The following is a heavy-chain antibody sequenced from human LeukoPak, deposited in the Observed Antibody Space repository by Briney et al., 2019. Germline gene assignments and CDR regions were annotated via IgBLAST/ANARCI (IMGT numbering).Heavy chain of an antibody. CDR1: GYTFTSYG. Sequence: ASVKVSCKASGYTFTSYGISWVRQAPGQGLEWMGWISAYNGNTNYAQNLQGRVTMTTDTSTSTAYMELRSLRSDDTAVYYCARGAHRRDGYNLDWFDPWGQGTLVTVSS. CDR2: ISAYNGNT. CDR3: ARGAHRRDGYNLDWFDP. D-gene: IGHD5-24*01. J-gene: IGHJ5*02. V-gene: IGHV1-18*01.